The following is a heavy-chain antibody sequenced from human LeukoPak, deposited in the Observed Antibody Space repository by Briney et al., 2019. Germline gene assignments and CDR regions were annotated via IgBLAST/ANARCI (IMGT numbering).Heavy chain of an antibody. D-gene: IGHD1-26*01. Sequence: SETLSLTCTVSAGSINRFYWNWIRQSPGKGLEWIGYIHHSGSTKYNPSLQSRVTMSMDTSKNQVSLKLSSVSAADSAVYSCATNTGSFFAWFDYWGQGTLVTVSS. V-gene: IGHV4-59*03. CDR1: AGSINRFY. CDR3: ATNTGSFFAWFDY. J-gene: IGHJ4*02. CDR2: IHHSGST.